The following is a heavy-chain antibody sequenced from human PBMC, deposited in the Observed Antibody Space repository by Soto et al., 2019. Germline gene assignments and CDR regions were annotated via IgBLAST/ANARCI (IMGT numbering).Heavy chain of an antibody. CDR2: IHSGGGT. CDR1: VFTVISSY. D-gene: IGHD3-16*02. CDR3: ARSSGGSYHSHAFDI. Sequence: GGSLRLSCASSVFTVISSYMNWVRQAPGKGLEWVSIIHSGGGTHYADSVKGRFTISRDNSKNTLYLHMNSLRAEDTAVYYCARSSGGSYHSHAFDIWGQGTMVTVSS. V-gene: IGHV3-53*01. J-gene: IGHJ3*02.